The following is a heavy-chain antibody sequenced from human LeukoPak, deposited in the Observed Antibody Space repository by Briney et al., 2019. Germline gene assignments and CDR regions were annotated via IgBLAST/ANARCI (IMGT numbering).Heavy chain of an antibody. CDR2: INPNFGTA. J-gene: IGHJ4*02. D-gene: IGHD3-22*01. CDR3: ARGDYYDSSGYGIDY. V-gene: IGHV1-69*05. CDR1: GDTFTTYA. Sequence: SSVKVSCKASGDTFTTYAISWVRQAPGQGLEWMGRINPNFGTADYAQKFQGRVTITTDKSTSTAYMELSSLRSEDTAVYYCARGDYYDSSGYGIDYWGQGTLVTVSS.